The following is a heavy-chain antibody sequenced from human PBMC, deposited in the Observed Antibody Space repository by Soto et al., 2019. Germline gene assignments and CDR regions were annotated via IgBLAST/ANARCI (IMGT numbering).Heavy chain of an antibody. V-gene: IGHV4-34*01. D-gene: IGHD1-20*01. Sequence: PSETLFLTCAVYGESFNGYYWTWIRQAPGKGLEWIGEINDGGRTNYNPSLESRVTISVDTSKNQFSLKLGSMTAADTALYYCARGDYITTVGTIDYWGQGTQVTVSS. CDR3: ARGDYITTVGTIDY. CDR2: INDGGRT. J-gene: IGHJ4*02. CDR1: GESFNGYY.